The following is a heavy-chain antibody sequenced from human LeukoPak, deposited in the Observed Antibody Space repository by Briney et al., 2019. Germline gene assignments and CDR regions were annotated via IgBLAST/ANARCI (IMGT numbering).Heavy chain of an antibody. V-gene: IGHV3-7*01. Sequence: GGSLRLSCAASEFIFSGYWMNWVRQAPGKGLEWVANIKQDGSEKQYVDSVRGRFTISRDNAKNSLYLQMNSLRVEDTAVYYCARDTKYAFDNWGQGTLVTVSS. J-gene: IGHJ4*02. D-gene: IGHD2-2*01. CDR3: ARDTKYAFDN. CDR1: EFIFSGYW. CDR2: IKQDGSEK.